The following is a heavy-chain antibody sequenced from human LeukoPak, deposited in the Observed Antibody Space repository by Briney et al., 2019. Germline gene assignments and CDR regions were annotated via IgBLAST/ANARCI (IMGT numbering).Heavy chain of an antibody. CDR3: AKEGLGCSGGSCYLYYYYYMDV. V-gene: IGHV3-30*02. J-gene: IGHJ6*03. CDR1: GFTFSSYG. CDR2: IRYDGSNK. Sequence: PGGSLRLSCAASGFTFSSYGMHWVRQAPGKGLEWVAFIRYDGSNKYYADSVKGRFTISRDNSKNTLYLQMNSLRAEDTALYCCAKEGLGCSGGSCYLYYYYYMDVWGKGTTVTISS. D-gene: IGHD2-15*01.